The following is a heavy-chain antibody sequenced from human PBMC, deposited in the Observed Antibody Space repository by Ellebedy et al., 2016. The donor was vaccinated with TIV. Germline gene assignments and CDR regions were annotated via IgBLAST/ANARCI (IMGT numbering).Heavy chain of an antibody. V-gene: IGHV3-30*11. CDR2: ISYDGSNK. D-gene: IGHD3-16*01. CDR3: ARDDYVWGSYRNNPFDH. J-gene: IGHJ4*02. Sequence: GGSLRLSCAASGFTFSSYAMHWVRQAPGKGLEWVAVISYDGSNKYYADSVKGRFTISRDNSKNTLYLQMNSLRAEDTAVYYCARDDYVWGSYRNNPFDHWGQGTLVTVSS. CDR1: GFTFSSYA.